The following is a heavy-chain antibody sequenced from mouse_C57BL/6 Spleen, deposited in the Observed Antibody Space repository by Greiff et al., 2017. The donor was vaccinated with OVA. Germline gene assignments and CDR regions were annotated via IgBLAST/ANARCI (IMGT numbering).Heavy chain of an antibody. CDR2: INPNNGGT. D-gene: IGHD2-10*02. Sequence: EVQLQQSGPELVKPGASVKLSCKASGYTFTDYYMNWVKQSPGKSLEWIGDINPNNGGTSYNQKFKGKATLTVDKSSSTAYMELRSLTSEDSADYYSAQYPFDYWGQGTTLTVSS. CDR1: GYTFTDYY. V-gene: IGHV1-26*01. CDR3: AQYPFDY. J-gene: IGHJ2*01.